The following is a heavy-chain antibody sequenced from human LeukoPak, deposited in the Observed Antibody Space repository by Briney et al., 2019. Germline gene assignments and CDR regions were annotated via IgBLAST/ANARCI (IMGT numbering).Heavy chain of an antibody. CDR2: IIPVFGTA. D-gene: IGHD1-1*01. J-gene: IGHJ3*02. Sequence: GSSVNVSCKASGGTFSSYTINWVRQAPGQGLEWMGGIIPVFGTANYAQKFQGRVTITADESTSTAYMELSSLRSEDTAVYYCAREKRPRFIGYSSLGTTGTTDLDAFDIWGQGTMVTVSS. V-gene: IGHV1-69*01. CDR1: GGTFSSYT. CDR3: AREKRPRFIGYSSLGTTGTTDLDAFDI.